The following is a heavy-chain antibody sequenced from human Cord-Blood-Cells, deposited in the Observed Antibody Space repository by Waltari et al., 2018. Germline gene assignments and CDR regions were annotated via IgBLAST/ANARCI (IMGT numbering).Heavy chain of an antibody. CDR2: SNPNRGGT. D-gene: IGHD3-3*01. CDR1: GYTFTGYY. CDR3: ARVPGRFLEWLFDY. J-gene: IGHJ4*02. V-gene: IGHV1-2*02. Sequence: QVQLVQSGAEVKKPGASVKVSCKASGYTFTGYYMHWVRQDRGQGLEWMGWSNPNRGGTNYAQNFQGRVTMTRDTSISTAYMELSRLRSDDTAVYYCARVPGRFLEWLFDYWGQGTLVTVSS.